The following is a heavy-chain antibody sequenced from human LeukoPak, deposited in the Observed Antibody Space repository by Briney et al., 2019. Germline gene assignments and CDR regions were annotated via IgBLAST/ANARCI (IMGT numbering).Heavy chain of an antibody. CDR1: GFTFSSYA. CDR2: ISCSGGST. J-gene: IGHJ4*02. CDR3: AKGPAAAGKTPPYYFDY. Sequence: GGSVRLSCAASGFTFSSYAMSWVRQAPGKGLEWVSAISCSGGSTYYADSVKGRFTISRDNSKNTLYLQMNSLRAEDTAVYYCAKGPAAAGKTPPYYFDYWGQGTLVTVSS. V-gene: IGHV3-23*01. D-gene: IGHD6-13*01.